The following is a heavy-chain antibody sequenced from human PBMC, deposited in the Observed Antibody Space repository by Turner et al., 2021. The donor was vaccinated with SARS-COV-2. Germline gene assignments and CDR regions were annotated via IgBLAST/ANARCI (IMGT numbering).Heavy chain of an antibody. J-gene: IGHJ4*02. D-gene: IGHD2-15*01. Sequence: EVQLVESGGGLIQPGGSLRLSCAASGFTVSSNYMSWVRQAPGKGLEWDSVIYSGGSTFYADSVKGRFTISRDNSKNTLYLQMNSLRAEDTAVYYCARDLGGLRFDYWGQGTLVTVSS. CDR3: ARDLGGLRFDY. CDR1: GFTVSSNY. CDR2: IYSGGST. V-gene: IGHV3-53*01.